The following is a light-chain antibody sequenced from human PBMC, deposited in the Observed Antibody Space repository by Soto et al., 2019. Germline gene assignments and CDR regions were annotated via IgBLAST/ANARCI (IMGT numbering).Light chain of an antibody. J-gene: IGLJ1*01. V-gene: IGLV2-14*01. CDR2: EVS. Sequence: QSVLTQPASVSGSPGQSITISCTGTSSDVGGYNYVSWYQQHPGTAPKLMIYEVSNRPSGVSDRFSGSRSGNTASLTISGLQAEDESDYYCISYVGATTYVFGTGTKLTVL. CDR3: ISYVGATTYV. CDR1: SSDVGGYNY.